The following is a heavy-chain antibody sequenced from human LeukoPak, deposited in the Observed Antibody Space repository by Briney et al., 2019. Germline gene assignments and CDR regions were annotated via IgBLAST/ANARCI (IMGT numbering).Heavy chain of an antibody. CDR2: IYYSGST. CDR3: AKYVSTGWFDP. V-gene: IGHV4-59*08. J-gene: IGHJ5*02. D-gene: IGHD5/OR15-5a*01. CDR1: GGSFSGYY. Sequence: PSETLSLTCAVYGGSFSGYYGSWIRQPPGKGLEWIGYIYYSGSTNYNPSLKSRVTISVDTSKNQFSLKLSSVTAADTAVYHCAKYVSTGWFDPWGQGTLVTVSS.